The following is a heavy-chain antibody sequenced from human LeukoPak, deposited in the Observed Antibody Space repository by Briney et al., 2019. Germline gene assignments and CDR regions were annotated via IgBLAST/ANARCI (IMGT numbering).Heavy chain of an antibody. J-gene: IGHJ4*02. CDR2: ISRSTSTI. CDR1: GFTFSNFA. V-gene: IGHV3-48*01. D-gene: IGHD4-17*01. CDR3: AKGGTVTTTYFDY. Sequence: GGSLRLSCSVSGFTFSNFAMNWVRQAPGKGLEWVSYISRSTSTINYADSVKGRFTISRDNAKNTLYLQMNSLRAEDTAVYYCAKGGTVTTTYFDYWGQGTLVTVSS.